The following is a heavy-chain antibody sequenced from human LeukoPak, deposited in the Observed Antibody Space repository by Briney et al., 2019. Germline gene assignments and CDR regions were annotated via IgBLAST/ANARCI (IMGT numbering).Heavy chain of an antibody. D-gene: IGHD4-17*01. CDR3: ARVHDYGDYDY. CDR1: GGTFSSYA. Sequence: SVNLSCKASGGTFSSYAISWVRQAPGQGLEWMGGIIPIFGTANYAQKFQGRVTITTDESTSTAYMELSSLRSEDTAVYYCARVHDYGDYDYWGQGTLVTVSS. V-gene: IGHV1-69*05. J-gene: IGHJ4*02. CDR2: IIPIFGTA.